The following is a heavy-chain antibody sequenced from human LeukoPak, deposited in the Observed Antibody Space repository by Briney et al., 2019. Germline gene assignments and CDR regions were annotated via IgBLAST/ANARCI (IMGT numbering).Heavy chain of an antibody. CDR2: ISYDGSNK. Sequence: GGSLRLSCAASGFTFSSYGMHWVRQAPGKGLEWVAVISYDGSNKYYADSVKGRFTISRDNSKNTLYLQMNSLRAEDTAVYYCARDIRLELSDFDYWGQGTLVTVSS. CDR3: ARDIRLELSDFDY. CDR1: GFTFSSYG. D-gene: IGHD3-16*02. J-gene: IGHJ4*02. V-gene: IGHV3-30*19.